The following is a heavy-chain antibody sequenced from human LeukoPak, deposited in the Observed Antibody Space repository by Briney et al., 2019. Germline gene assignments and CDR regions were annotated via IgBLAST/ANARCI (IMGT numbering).Heavy chain of an antibody. Sequence: GGSLRLSCAASGFTFSSYSMNWVRQAPGNGLEWVSSISSSSSYIYYADSVKGRFTISRDNAKNSLYLQMNSLRAEDTAVYYCARVKRDCSGGTCYSYDYWGQGTLVTVSS. CDR1: GFTFSSYS. CDR2: ISSSSSYI. V-gene: IGHV3-21*01. J-gene: IGHJ4*02. CDR3: ARVKRDCSGGTCYSYDY. D-gene: IGHD2-15*01.